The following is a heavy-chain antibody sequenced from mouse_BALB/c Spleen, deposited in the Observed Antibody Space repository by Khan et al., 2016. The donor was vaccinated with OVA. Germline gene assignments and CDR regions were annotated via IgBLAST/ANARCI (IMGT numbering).Heavy chain of an antibody. D-gene: IGHD1-2*01. Sequence: QVQLKQSGAVLARPGASVNLSCKASGYTFTDYYVNWVKQRTGQGLEWIGEISPGSGDTYYNEKFKDKATLTADKSSTTAYLLLSSLTSEDSAVYFCARRNYFGYTFAYWGQGTRVTVSA. CDR1: GYTFTDYY. V-gene: IGHV1-77*01. CDR3: ARRNYFGYTFAY. J-gene: IGHJ3*01. CDR2: ISPGSGDT.